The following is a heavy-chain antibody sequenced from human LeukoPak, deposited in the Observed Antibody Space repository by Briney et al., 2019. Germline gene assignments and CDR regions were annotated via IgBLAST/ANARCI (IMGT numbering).Heavy chain of an antibody. V-gene: IGHV3-74*01. CDR3: VRGKSLAAAAGTDDFDY. Sequence: PGGSLTLSCVASGFTPSSYCTHWVRHAPGKGLVWVSRTSSDVSRTSYGDSGKGRFTITRDNAKNTVYLQMSSLKAEDSALYRCVRGKSLAAAAGTDDFDYWGQGTLVTV. D-gene: IGHD6-13*01. CDR1: GFTPSSYC. J-gene: IGHJ4*02. CDR2: TSSDVSRT.